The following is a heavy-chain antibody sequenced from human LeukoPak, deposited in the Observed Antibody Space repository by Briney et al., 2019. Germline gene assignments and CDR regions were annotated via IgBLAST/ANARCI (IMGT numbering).Heavy chain of an antibody. V-gene: IGHV4-59*08. CDR1: GGSISSYY. Sequence: SETLSLTCTVSGGSISSYYWSWLRQPPGKGLEWIGYIYYSGSTNYNPSLKSRVTISVDTSKNQFSLKLSSVTAADTAVYYCARATMVRGVPLYYYYGMDVWGQGTTVTVSS. CDR3: ARATMVRGVPLYYYYGMDV. D-gene: IGHD3-10*01. CDR2: IYYSGST. J-gene: IGHJ6*02.